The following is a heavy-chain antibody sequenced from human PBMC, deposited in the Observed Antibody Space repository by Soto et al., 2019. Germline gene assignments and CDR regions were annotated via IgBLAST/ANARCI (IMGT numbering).Heavy chain of an antibody. CDR1: GYTFSGYY. V-gene: IGHV1-2*02. CDR3: ARSLTEGYCTITGCYTRPLYGLDV. CDR2: INPNSGGT. Sequence: ASVKVSCKASGYTFSGYYIHWLRQAPGQGLEWMGWINPNSGGTNYAQKFQGRVTVTRDTPTSTAYMELSRLTSDDTAVYYCARSLTEGYCTITGCYTRPLYGLDVWGPATTVTVSS. D-gene: IGHD2-2*02. J-gene: IGHJ6*02.